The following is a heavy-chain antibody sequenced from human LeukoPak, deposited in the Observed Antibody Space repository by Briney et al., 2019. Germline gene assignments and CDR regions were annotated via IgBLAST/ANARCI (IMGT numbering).Heavy chain of an antibody. Sequence: PSGTLSLTCTVSGGSISSGGYYWSWIRQHPGKGLEWIGYIYYSGSTYYNPSLKSRVTISVDTSKNQFSLKLSSVTAADTAMYYCARSRKAAGKSVYFDYWGQGTLVTVSS. D-gene: IGHD6-13*01. J-gene: IGHJ4*02. CDR1: GGSISSGGYY. V-gene: IGHV4-31*03. CDR3: ARSRKAAGKSVYFDY. CDR2: IYYSGST.